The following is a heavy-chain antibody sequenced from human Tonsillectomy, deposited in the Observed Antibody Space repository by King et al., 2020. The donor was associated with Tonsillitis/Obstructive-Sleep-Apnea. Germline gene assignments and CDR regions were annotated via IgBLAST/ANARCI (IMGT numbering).Heavy chain of an antibody. CDR1: GYTFTSYG. Sequence: QLVQSGAEVKKPGASVKVSCKASGYTFTSYGISWVRQAPGQGLEWMVWISAYNGNTNYAQKLQGRVTMTTDTSTSTDYMELRSLRSDDTAVYYCARGYWEVRFLEWHNWFDPWGQGTLVTVSS. CDR2: ISAYNGNT. V-gene: IGHV1-18*01. CDR3: ARGYWEVRFLEWHNWFDP. D-gene: IGHD3-3*01. J-gene: IGHJ5*02.